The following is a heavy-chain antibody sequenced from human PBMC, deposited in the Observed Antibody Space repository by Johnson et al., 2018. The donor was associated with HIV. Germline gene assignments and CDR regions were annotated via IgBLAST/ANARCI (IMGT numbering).Heavy chain of an antibody. D-gene: IGHD3-16*01. Sequence: QVQLVESGGGLVKPGRSLRLSCAASGFTFSSYAMHWVRQAPGKGLEWVAVISYDGSNKYYADSVKGRFTISRDNSKNTLYLQMNSLRAEDTAVYYCARDLNHFGGAFDIWGQGTMVTVSS. CDR3: ARDLNHFGGAFDI. CDR2: ISYDGSNK. J-gene: IGHJ3*02. CDR1: GFTFSSYA. V-gene: IGHV3-30*04.